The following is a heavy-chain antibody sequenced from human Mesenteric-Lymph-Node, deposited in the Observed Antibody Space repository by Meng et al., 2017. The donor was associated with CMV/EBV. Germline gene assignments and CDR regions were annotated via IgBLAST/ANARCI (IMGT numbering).Heavy chain of an antibody. Sequence: GESLKISCAASGFTFSSYGMHWVRQAPGKGLEWVAFIRYDGTNKYYADSVKGRFTISRDNSKNTLYLQMNSLRAEDTAVYYCAKIVDTAMIPTDYSGRGTLVTVSS. V-gene: IGHV3-30*02. CDR2: IRYDGTNK. D-gene: IGHD5-18*01. CDR3: AKIVDTAMIPTDY. CDR1: GFTFSSYG. J-gene: IGHJ4*02.